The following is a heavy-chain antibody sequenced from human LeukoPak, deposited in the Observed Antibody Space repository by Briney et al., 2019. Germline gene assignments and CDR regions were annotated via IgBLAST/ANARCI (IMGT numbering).Heavy chain of an antibody. V-gene: IGHV3-74*01. CDR1: GFTFSRYE. D-gene: IGHD5-24*01. CDR2: INNDGSST. Sequence: GGSLRLSCAASGFTFSRYEMIWVRQAPGKGLVWVSHINNDGSSTSYADSVKGRFTISRDNAKNTLYLQMNSLRAEDTAVYYCARVGVAGFRDGYNMYWGQGTLVTVSS. J-gene: IGHJ4*02. CDR3: ARVGVAGFRDGYNMY.